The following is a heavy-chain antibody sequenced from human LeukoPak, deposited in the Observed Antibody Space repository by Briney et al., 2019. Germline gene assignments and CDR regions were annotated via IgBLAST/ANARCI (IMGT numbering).Heavy chain of an antibody. V-gene: IGHV3-23*01. J-gene: IGHJ5*02. CDR3: AKGPITAMVTFSANWSDP. CDR2: ISGSGGST. D-gene: IGHD5-18*01. Sequence: GGSLRLSCAASGFTFSSYAMSWVRQAPGKGLEWVSAISGSGGSTYYADSVKGRFTISRDNSKNTLYLQMNSLRAEDTAVYYCAKGPITAMVTFSANWSDPWGQGTLVTVSS. CDR1: GFTFSSYA.